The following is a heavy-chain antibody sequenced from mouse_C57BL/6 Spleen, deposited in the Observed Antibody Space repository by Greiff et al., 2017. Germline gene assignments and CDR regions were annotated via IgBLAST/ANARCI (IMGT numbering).Heavy chain of an antibody. CDR3: ARDLGALYWYFDV. Sequence: EVKRVESGGGLVKPGGSLKLSCAASGFTFSSYAMSWVRQTPEKRLEWVATISDGGSYTYYPDNVKGRFTISRDNAKNNLYLQMSHLKSEDTAMYYCARDLGALYWYFDVWGTGTTVTVSS. J-gene: IGHJ1*03. D-gene: IGHD3-1*01. CDR1: GFTFSSYA. V-gene: IGHV5-4*01. CDR2: ISDGGSYT.